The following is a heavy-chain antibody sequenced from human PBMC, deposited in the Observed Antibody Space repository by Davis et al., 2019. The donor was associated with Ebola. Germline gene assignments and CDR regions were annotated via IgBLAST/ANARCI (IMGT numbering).Heavy chain of an antibody. V-gene: IGHV4-59*11. Sequence: PSETLSLTCTVSGVSITTHYWSWIRQPPGKGLEWIGSIYYSGGTNYNSSLKSRVTISLETSKSQFSLKLSSVTAADTAVYYCARDAKESHYGMDVWGQGTTVTVSS. J-gene: IGHJ6*02. CDR2: IYYSGGT. CDR1: GVSITTHY. CDR3: ARDAKESHYGMDV.